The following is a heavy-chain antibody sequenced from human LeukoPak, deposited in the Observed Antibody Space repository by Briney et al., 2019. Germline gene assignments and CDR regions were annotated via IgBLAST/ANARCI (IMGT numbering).Heavy chain of an antibody. CDR3: VKVKYCSGGKCYGSYGMDV. V-gene: IGHV3-64D*06. Sequence: GRSLRLSCSASRFIFSSYSMRWVRQAPRKGREYVSAIISNGGSTIYADSVTGRFTISRDNSKITLYRQMSSLRAEDTAVYYCVKVKYCSGGKCYGSYGMDVWGKGTTVTVSS. D-gene: IGHD2-15*01. CDR1: RFIFSSYS. CDR2: IISNGGST. J-gene: IGHJ6*04.